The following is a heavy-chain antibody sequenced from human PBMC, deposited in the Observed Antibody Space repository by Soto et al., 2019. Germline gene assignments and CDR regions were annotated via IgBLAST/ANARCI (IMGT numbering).Heavy chain of an antibody. CDR2: IDDTGST. V-gene: IGHV4-59*01. J-gene: IGHJ6*03. CDR1: GYSISSSY. CDR3: ARGVLEWLLRDSYYYYMDV. D-gene: IGHD3-3*01. Sequence: SETLSLTCTFSGYSISSSYWNWIRQAPGKGLEWIGYIDDTGSTNYNPSLKSRVTLSVDPSNNQYSSKLSSVTAADTAVYYCARGVLEWLLRDSYYYYMDVWGKGTTVTVSS.